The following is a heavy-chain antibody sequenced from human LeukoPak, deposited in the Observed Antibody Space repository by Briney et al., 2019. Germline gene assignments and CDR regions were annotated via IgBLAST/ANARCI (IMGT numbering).Heavy chain of an antibody. CDR2: FVPEDCET. CDR3: ATLRGVWVGPHPFDY. V-gene: IGHV1-24*01. Sequence: ASAKVSCEVSGYTLTELSMHWVRQAPGERLEWMGGFVPEDCETIYAQKFQGRVTMSEDTSTDTAYMELSSLRSEDTAVYYCATLRGVWVGPHPFDYWGQGTLVTVSS. D-gene: IGHD2-8*02. J-gene: IGHJ4*02. CDR1: GYTLTELS.